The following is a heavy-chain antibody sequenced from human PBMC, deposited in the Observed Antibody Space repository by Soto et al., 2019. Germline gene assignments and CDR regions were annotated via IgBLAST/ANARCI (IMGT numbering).Heavy chain of an antibody. CDR3: AREIPDVFSRSWSLDY. CDR1: GFTFSSYA. D-gene: IGHD6-13*01. V-gene: IGHV3-23*01. J-gene: IGHJ4*02. Sequence: HPGGSLRLSCAASGFTFSSYAMSWVRQAPGKGLEWVSAISGSGGSTYYADSVKGRFTISRENAKNSLYLQMNSLRAEDTAVYYCAREIPDVFSRSWSLDYWGQGTQVTVSS. CDR2: ISGSGGST.